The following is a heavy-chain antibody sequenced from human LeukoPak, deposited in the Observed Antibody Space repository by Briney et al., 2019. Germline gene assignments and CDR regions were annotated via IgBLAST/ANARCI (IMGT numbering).Heavy chain of an antibody. D-gene: IGHD3-3*01. Sequence: PGGSLRLSCVASGFTFTNAWMTWVRQAPGKGLEWVGRIKSKADGGTTDCVASVKGRFIISRNDSKDTMYLQMNSLKIEDTGVYYCTTDKDFWGGYQDFWGQGILVSVSS. CDR2: IKSKADGGTT. CDR1: GFTFTNAW. J-gene: IGHJ4*02. V-gene: IGHV3-15*01. CDR3: TTDKDFWGGYQDF.